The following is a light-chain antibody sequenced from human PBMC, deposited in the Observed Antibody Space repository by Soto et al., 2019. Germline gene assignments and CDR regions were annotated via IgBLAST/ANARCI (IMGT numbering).Light chain of an antibody. Sequence: SPGTLSLSPGERATLSCRASQSVSSSYLAWYHQKPGQAPRLLIYGASSRATGIPDRFSGSGSGTDFTLTISRLEPEDFAVYYCQQYGSSPPITFGQGTRLEIK. V-gene: IGKV3-20*01. CDR1: QSVSSSY. CDR3: QQYGSSPPIT. J-gene: IGKJ5*01. CDR2: GAS.